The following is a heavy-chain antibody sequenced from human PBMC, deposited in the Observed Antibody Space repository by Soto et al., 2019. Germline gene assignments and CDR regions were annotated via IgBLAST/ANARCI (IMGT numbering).Heavy chain of an antibody. Sequence: GGSLRLSCAASGFTFSSYGMHWVRQAPGKGLEWAAVISYDGSNKYYADSVKGRFTISRDNSKNTLYLQMNSLRAEDTAVYYCAKDYSRYSSSWYYFDYSGQGTLVTVSS. V-gene: IGHV3-30*18. D-gene: IGHD6-13*01. CDR1: GFTFSSYG. CDR3: AKDYSRYSSSWYYFDY. J-gene: IGHJ4*02. CDR2: ISYDGSNK.